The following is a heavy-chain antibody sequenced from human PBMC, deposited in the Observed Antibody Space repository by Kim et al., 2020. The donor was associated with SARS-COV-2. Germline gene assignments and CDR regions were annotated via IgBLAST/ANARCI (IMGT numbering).Heavy chain of an antibody. CDR2: IYYSGST. CDR1: GGSISSSSYY. Sequence: SETLSLTCTVSGGSISSSSYYWGWIRQPPGKGLEWIGSIYYSGSTYYNPSLKSRVTISVDTSKNQFSLKLSSVTAADTAVYYCARHCSSTSCYWGLAEYFQHWGQGTLVTVSS. J-gene: IGHJ1*01. V-gene: IGHV4-39*01. D-gene: IGHD2-2*01. CDR3: ARHCSSTSCYWGLAEYFQH.